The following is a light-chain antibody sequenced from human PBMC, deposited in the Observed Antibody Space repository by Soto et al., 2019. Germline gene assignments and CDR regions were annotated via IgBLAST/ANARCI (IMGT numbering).Light chain of an antibody. J-gene: IGLJ1*01. Sequence: QSALTQPASVSGSPGQSITISCTGTSSDVGASYSVSWYQHHPGKAPKLIIYGVTNRPSGVSNRFSGSKSGNTASLTISGLQAEDEADYHCSSYTSGSSHYVFGTGTKLTVL. CDR3: SSYTSGSSHYV. V-gene: IGLV2-14*01. CDR1: SSDVGASYS. CDR2: GVT.